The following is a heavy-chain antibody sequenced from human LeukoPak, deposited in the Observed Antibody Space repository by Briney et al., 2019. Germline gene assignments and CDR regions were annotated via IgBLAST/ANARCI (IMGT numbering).Heavy chain of an antibody. J-gene: IGHJ4*02. Sequence: PGGSLRLSCAASGFTFKSYSMNWVRQAPGRGLEWVSYITTSSSTIYYADSVKGRFTISRDNAKNSLYLQMNSLRAEDTAVYYCARNLPAADYWGQGTLVTVSS. D-gene: IGHD2-2*01. CDR1: GFTFKSYS. CDR2: ITTSSSTI. CDR3: ARNLPAADY. V-gene: IGHV3-48*04.